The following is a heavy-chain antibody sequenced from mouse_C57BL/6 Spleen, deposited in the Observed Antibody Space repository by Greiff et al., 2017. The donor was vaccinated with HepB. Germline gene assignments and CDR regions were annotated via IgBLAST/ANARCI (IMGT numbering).Heavy chain of an antibody. J-gene: IGHJ1*03. Sequence: QVQLKQPGAELVRPGTSVKLSCKASGYTFTSYWMHWVKQRPGQGLEWIGVIDPSDSYTNYNQKFKGKATLTVDTSSSTAYMQLSSLTSEDSAVYYCAREGDGSSFLRYFDVWGTGTTVTVSS. CDR1: GYTFTSYW. D-gene: IGHD1-1*01. CDR3: AREGDGSSFLRYFDV. CDR2: IDPSDSYT. V-gene: IGHV1-59*01.